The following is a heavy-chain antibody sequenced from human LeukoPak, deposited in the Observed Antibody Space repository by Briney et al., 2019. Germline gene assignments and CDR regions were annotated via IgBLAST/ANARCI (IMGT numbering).Heavy chain of an antibody. J-gene: IGHJ4*02. V-gene: IGHV4-39*01. CDR1: GGSISSSSNF. CDR2: IYYSGST. Sequence: ASETLSLTCSVSGGSISSSSNFWGWIRQPPGKGLEWIGNIYYSGSTYYNPSLKSRVTISVDTSKDQFSLKLSSVTAADTAVYYCARHQDGDYFDYWGQGTLVTVSS. CDR3: ARHQDGDYFDY. D-gene: IGHD4-17*01.